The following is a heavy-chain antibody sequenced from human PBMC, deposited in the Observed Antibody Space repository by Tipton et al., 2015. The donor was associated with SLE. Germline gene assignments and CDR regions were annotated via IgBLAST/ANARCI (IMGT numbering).Heavy chain of an antibody. D-gene: IGHD3-22*01. CDR1: GGSISSGSYY. V-gene: IGHV4-61*02. Sequence: TLSLTCTVSGGSISSGSYYWSCIRQPAGKGLEWIGRTYTSGSTNCNPSLKIRVTISVDTSKNQFSLKLSSVTAADTAVYYCARDSDYYGSSGSLDYWGQGTLGTVSS. CDR3: ARDSDYYGSSGSLDY. J-gene: IGHJ4*02. CDR2: TYTSGST.